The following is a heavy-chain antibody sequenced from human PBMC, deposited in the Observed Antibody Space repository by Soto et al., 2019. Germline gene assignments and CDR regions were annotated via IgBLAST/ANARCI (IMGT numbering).Heavy chain of an antibody. Sequence: PSETLSLTCAVSGGSISSGGYSWSWIRQPPGKGLEWIGYIYYSGSTYYNPSLKSRVTISVDTSKNQFSLKLSSVTAADTAVYYCARDRRYCDSSGYYYYYYYYGMDVWGQGTTVTVSS. V-gene: IGHV4-31*11. CDR1: GGSISSGGYS. CDR3: ARDRRYCDSSGYYYYYYYYGMDV. J-gene: IGHJ6*02. CDR2: IYYSGST. D-gene: IGHD3-22*01.